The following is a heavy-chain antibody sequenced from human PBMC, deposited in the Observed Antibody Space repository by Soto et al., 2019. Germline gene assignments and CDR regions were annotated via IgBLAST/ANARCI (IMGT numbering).Heavy chain of an antibody. V-gene: IGHV4-4*02. CDR3: ARAVYYYDSSGYYYFDY. D-gene: IGHD3-22*01. Sequence: SETLSLTCAVSGGSISSSNWWSWVRQPPGKGLEWIGEIYHSGSTNYNPSLKSRVTISVDKSKNQFSLKLSSVTAADTAVYYCARAVYYYDSSGYYYFDYWGQGTLVTVSS. CDR2: IYHSGST. CDR1: GGSISSSNW. J-gene: IGHJ4*02.